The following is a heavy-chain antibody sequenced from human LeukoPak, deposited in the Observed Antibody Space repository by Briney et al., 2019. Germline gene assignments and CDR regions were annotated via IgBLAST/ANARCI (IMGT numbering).Heavy chain of an antibody. D-gene: IGHD6-13*01. J-gene: IGHJ3*02. V-gene: IGHV3-66*01. CDR1: GFTFSDYY. CDR3: ARGPSSWYAFDI. Sequence: PGGSLRLSCAASGFTFSDYYMSWVRQAPGKGLEWVSVIYSGGSTYYADSVKGRFTISRDNSKNTLYLQMNSLRAEDTAVYYCARGPSSWYAFDIWGQGTMVTVSS. CDR2: IYSGGST.